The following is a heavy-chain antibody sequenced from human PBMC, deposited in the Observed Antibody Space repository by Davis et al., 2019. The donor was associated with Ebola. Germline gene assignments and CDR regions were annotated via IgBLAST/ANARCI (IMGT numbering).Heavy chain of an antibody. CDR2: IYYSGST. Sequence: PSETLSLTCTVSGGSISSYYWSWIRQPPGKGLEWIGYIYYSGSTNYNPSLKSRVTISVDTSKNQFSLKLSSVTAADTAVYYCARPYSSSSFWFDPWGQGTLVTVSS. V-gene: IGHV4-59*12. J-gene: IGHJ5*02. D-gene: IGHD6-6*01. CDR3: ARPYSSSSFWFDP. CDR1: GGSISSYY.